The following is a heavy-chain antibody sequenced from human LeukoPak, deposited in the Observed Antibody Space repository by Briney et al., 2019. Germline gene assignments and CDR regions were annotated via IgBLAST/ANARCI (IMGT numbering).Heavy chain of an antibody. Sequence: PGGSLRLSCAASGFTFSSYGMHWVRQAPGKGLEWVAFIRYDGSNKYYADSVKGRFTISRDNSKNTLYLQMNSLKAEDTAVYYCARDPLADSTSCLQNWGQGTLVTVSS. J-gene: IGHJ4*02. CDR3: ARDPLADSTSCLQN. CDR1: GFTFSSYG. V-gene: IGHV3-30*02. D-gene: IGHD2-2*01. CDR2: IRYDGSNK.